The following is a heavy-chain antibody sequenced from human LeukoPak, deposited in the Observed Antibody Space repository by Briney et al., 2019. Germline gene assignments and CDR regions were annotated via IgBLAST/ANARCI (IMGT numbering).Heavy chain of an antibody. CDR1: GYTFTSYY. J-gene: IGHJ6*02. CDR2: INPNSGGT. D-gene: IGHD2-2*01. CDR3: ARDGGYCSSGTICYSRAEYYYYGMDV. Sequence: ASVKVSCKASGYTFTSYYMHWVRQAPGQGLEWMGRINPNSGGTNYAQKFQGRVAMTRDTSISTVYLELSRLTSDDTAVYYCARDGGYCSSGTICYSRAEYYYYGMDVWGQGTTVTVSS. V-gene: IGHV1-2*06.